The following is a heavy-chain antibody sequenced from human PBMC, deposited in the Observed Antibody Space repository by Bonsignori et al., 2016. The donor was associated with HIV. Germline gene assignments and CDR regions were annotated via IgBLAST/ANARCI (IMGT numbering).Heavy chain of an antibody. V-gene: IGHV4-61*02. CDR3: ASTNSGSGIGFDY. J-gene: IGHJ4*02. CDR1: GGSISSGSYF. Sequence: QVQLQESGPGLVKPSQTLSLTCTVAGGSISSGSYFWSWIRQPAGKGLEWIGRIYTSGNTNYNPSLKSRVSISLDMSKNQFSLRLSSVTAADTAVYYCASTNSGSGIGFDYWGQGTLVTVSS. D-gene: IGHD5-12*01. CDR2: IYTSGNT.